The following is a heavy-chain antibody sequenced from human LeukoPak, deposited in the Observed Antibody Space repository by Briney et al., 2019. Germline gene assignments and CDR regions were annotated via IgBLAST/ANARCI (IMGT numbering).Heavy chain of an antibody. V-gene: IGHV1-58*02. CDR3: AADDLSTGY. J-gene: IGHJ4*02. D-gene: IGHD5/OR15-5a*01. Sequence: ASVKVSCKASGFTFINSAMQWVRQARGQRREWRGWIVVGSGNTNYAQKFQERVTITRDMSPSTAYMELSSLRSEDTAVYYCAADDLSTGYWGQGTLVTVSS. CDR2: IVVGSGNT. CDR1: GFTFINSA.